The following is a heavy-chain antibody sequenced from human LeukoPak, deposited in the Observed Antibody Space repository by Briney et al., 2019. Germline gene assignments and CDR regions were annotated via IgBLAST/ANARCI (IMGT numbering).Heavy chain of an antibody. CDR2: ISADNDNT. Sequence: ASVTVSFKASAYTFTDYAITWVRQAPGQGLEWVGWISADNDNTYYAQKFQGRVTMSTDTSTSTAYMELRTLRSDDAAVYYCARVGGYYYGSGSHDYYFEYWGQGTLVTVSS. J-gene: IGHJ4*02. D-gene: IGHD3-10*01. CDR3: ARVGGYYYGSGSHDYYFEY. V-gene: IGHV1-18*01. CDR1: AYTFTDYA.